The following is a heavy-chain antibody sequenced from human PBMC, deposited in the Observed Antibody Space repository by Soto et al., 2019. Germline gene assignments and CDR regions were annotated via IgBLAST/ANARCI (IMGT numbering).Heavy chain of an antibody. CDR1: CGSVFSSSW. Sequence: SETLSLTCGFSCGSVFSSSWWTGLRQSPGKGLEWIGEIYHAGSPNYNPSFQSRVTILLDKSKNNFSLRLTSVTAADAATYYCARGSSFRGDFDIWGQGTTVTVSS. D-gene: IGHD2-21*01. CDR2: IYHAGSP. V-gene: IGHV4-4*02. J-gene: IGHJ3*02. CDR3: ARGSSFRGDFDI.